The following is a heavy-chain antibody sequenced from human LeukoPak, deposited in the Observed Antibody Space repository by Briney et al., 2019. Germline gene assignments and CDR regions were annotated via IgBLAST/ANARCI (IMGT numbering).Heavy chain of an antibody. Sequence: PGRSLRLSCTASGFTFSDYAMSWVRQAPGKGLEWVGYIRSRAYGGAAEYAASVKGRFTITRDDSKSIAYLQMSSLNIEDTAVYYCAASSGFDYWGQGTLVTVSS. CDR1: GFTFSDYA. V-gene: IGHV3-49*04. D-gene: IGHD6-25*01. CDR2: IRSRAYGGAA. J-gene: IGHJ4*02. CDR3: AASSGFDY.